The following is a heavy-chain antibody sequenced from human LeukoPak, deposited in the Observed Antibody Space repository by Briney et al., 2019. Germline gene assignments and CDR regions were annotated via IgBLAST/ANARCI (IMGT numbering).Heavy chain of an antibody. CDR3: ARDPLYCSSTSCSLYYYYGMDV. CDR1: GYTFTGYY. CDR2: INPNSGGT. D-gene: IGHD2-2*01. Sequence: ASVKVSCKASGYTFTGYYMHWVRQAPGQGLEWMGWINPNSGGTNYAQKFQGRVTMTRDTSISTAYMELSRLRSDDTAVYYCARDPLYCSSTSCSLYYYYGMDVWGQGTTVTVSS. J-gene: IGHJ6*02. V-gene: IGHV1-2*02.